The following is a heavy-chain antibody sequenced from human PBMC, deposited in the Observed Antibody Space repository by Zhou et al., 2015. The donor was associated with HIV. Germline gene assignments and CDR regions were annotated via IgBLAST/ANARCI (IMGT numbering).Heavy chain of an antibody. CDR2: IIPMFDIE. Sequence: QVQLVQSGAEVKRPGSSVKVSCQASGGTFSGSDISWVRQAPGQGLEWMGGIIPMFDIENYAQKFRDRLSITADKSTSAAYMELSSLRSEDAAVYYCARDRGGATRPDWRYFDLWGRGTLVTVSS. J-gene: IGHJ2*01. D-gene: IGHD6-6*01. CDR3: ARDRGGATRPDWRYFDL. CDR1: GGTFSGSD. V-gene: IGHV1-69*17.